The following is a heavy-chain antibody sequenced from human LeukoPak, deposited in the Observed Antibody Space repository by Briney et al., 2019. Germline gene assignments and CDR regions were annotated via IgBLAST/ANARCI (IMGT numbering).Heavy chain of an antibody. CDR1: GFTFSSYG. D-gene: IGHD3-10*01. Sequence: GGSLRLSCAASGFTFSSYGMHWVRQAPGKGLEWVAVIWYGGSNKYYADSVKGRFTISRDNSKNTLYLQMNSLRAEDTAVYYCAKDGLEGVVGDYYYYYYYMDVWGKGTTVTVSS. CDR3: AKDGLEGVVGDYYYYYYYMDV. V-gene: IGHV3-30*02. CDR2: IWYGGSNK. J-gene: IGHJ6*03.